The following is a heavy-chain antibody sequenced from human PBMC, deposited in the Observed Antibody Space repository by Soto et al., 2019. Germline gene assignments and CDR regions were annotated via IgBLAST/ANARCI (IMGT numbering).Heavy chain of an antibody. CDR3: ARDRDIAVVKQGGENWFDP. J-gene: IGHJ5*02. CDR2: IIPIFGTA. CDR1: GSTFSSYA. Sequence: GASVKVSCKASGSTFSSYAISWVRQAPGQGLEWMGGIIPIFGTANYAQKFQGRVTITADESTSTAYMELSSLRSEDTAVYYCARDRDIAVVKQGGENWFDPWGQGTLVTVSS. V-gene: IGHV1-69*13. D-gene: IGHD2-15*01.